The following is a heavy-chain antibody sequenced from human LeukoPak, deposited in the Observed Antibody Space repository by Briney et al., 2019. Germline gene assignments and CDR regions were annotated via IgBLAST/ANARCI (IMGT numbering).Heavy chain of an antibody. V-gene: IGHV1-8*03. CDR1: GYTFTSYD. Sequence: ASVKVSCKASGYTFTSYDINWVRQATGQGLGWMGWMNPNSGNTGYAQKFQGRVTITRNTSISTAYMELSSLRSEDTAVYYCARVLIAVAGLPDYWGQGTLVTVPS. D-gene: IGHD6-19*01. CDR3: ARVLIAVAGLPDY. J-gene: IGHJ4*02. CDR2: MNPNSGNT.